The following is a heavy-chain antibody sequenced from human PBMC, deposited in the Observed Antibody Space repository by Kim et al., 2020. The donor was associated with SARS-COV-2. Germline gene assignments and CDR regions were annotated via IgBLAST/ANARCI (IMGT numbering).Heavy chain of an antibody. V-gene: IGHV1-18*01. J-gene: IGHJ4*02. CDR1: GYTFTSYG. Sequence: ASVKVSCKASGYTFTSYGISWVRQAPGQGLEWMGWISAYNGNTNYAQKLQGRVTMTTDTSTSTAYMELRSLRSDDTAVYYCARDFVPMITFGGVHLGYWGQGTLVTVSS. D-gene: IGHD3-16*01. CDR2: ISAYNGNT. CDR3: ARDFVPMITFGGVHLGY.